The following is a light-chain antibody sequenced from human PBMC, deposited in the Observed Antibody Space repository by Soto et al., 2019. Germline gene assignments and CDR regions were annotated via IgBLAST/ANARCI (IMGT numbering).Light chain of an antibody. CDR3: QQYNRYAVT. CDR1: QSASTF. V-gene: IGKV1-5*01. CDR2: DAS. J-gene: IGKJ1*01. Sequence: DIQMTQSHYTLSACVGARVTITCRASQSASTFSAWYQQKPGQAPKLLIYDASTLQSGVPSRFSASGSGTEFALTISGLQPDDFSVYYCQQYNRYAVTFGQGTKVDIK.